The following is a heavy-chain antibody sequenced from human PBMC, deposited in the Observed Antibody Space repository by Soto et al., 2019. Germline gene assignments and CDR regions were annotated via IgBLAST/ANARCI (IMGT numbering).Heavy chain of an antibody. CDR1: GFTVSSYA. CDR2: VGCSDGRK. D-gene: IGHD5-18*01. J-gene: IGHJ4*02. CDR3: AKGVSQYTPLALFDY. V-gene: IGHV3-23*01. Sequence: GGSLRLACAASGFTVSSYAMHWVRQAPGKGLGWVATVGCSDGRKYSTDSVKGRFTISRDNSRNTAYLQMNSLRVEDTAVYYCAKGVSQYTPLALFDYWGRGTLVTVSS.